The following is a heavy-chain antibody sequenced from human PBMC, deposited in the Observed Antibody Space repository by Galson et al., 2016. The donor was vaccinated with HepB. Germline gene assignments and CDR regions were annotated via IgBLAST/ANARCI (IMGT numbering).Heavy chain of an antibody. J-gene: IGHJ4*02. D-gene: IGHD6-13*01. CDR1: GFTFSRYW. V-gene: IGHV3-7*04. Sequence: SLRLSCAASGFTFSRYWMSWVRQAPGKGLEWLANIKQDGSEKYYVESVRGRFTISRDNAMNSLYLHMSSLRAEDTALYYCTRTISATAGIDWGQGTLVTVSS. CDR3: TRTISATAGID. CDR2: IKQDGSEK.